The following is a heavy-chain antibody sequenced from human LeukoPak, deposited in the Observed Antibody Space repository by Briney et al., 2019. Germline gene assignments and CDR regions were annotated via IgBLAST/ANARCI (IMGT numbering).Heavy chain of an antibody. J-gene: IGHJ4*02. V-gene: IGHV1-69*13. D-gene: IGHD6-19*01. Sequence: SVKVSCKASGYTFTSYYMHWVRQAPGQGLEWMGGIIPIFGTANYAQKFQGRVTITADESTSTAYMELSSLRSEDTAVYYCARMRSSGWYFDYWGQGTLVTVSS. CDR1: GYTFTSYY. CDR3: ARMRSSGWYFDY. CDR2: IIPIFGTA.